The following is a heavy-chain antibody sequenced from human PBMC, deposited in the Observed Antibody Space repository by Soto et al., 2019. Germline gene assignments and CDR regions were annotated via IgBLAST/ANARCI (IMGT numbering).Heavy chain of an antibody. Sequence: HVQLQESGPGLVKPSETLSLTCTVSGCSINDYYWSLMRQPPGKGLEWIGYIDDSGSTNYSPCLKSRVTISVDTSKNQFSLRLSSVTAADTAVYYCARVKAVAGRGFGYFDYWGQGTLVTVSS. CDR3: ARVKAVAGRGFGYFDY. D-gene: IGHD6-19*01. V-gene: IGHV4-59*01. J-gene: IGHJ4*02. CDR1: GCSINDYY. CDR2: IDDSGST.